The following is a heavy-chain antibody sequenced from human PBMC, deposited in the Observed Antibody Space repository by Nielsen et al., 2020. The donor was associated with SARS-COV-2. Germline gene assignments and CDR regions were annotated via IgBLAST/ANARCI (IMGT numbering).Heavy chain of an antibody. CDR1: GYTLTELS. D-gene: IGHD3-22*01. J-gene: IGHJ4*02. CDR2: FDPEDGET. CDR3: ATVVDSSGYAYYFDY. Sequence: VKVSCKVSGYTLTELSMHWVRQAPGKGLEWMGGFDPEDGETIYAQKFQGRVTMTEDTSTDTAYMELSSLRSEDTAVYYCATVVDSSGYAYYFDYWGQGTLVTVSS. V-gene: IGHV1-24*01.